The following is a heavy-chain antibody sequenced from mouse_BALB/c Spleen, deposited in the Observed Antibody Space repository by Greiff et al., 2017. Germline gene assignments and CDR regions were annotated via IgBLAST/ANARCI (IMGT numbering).Heavy chain of an antibody. V-gene: IGHV14-4*02. Sequence: HLVESGAELVRSGASVKLSCTASGFNIKDYYMHWVKQRPEQGLEWIGWIDPENGDTEYAPKFQGKATMTADTSSNTAYLQLSSLTSEDTAVYYCNAPEDGYSHFDDWGQGTTLTVSS. CDR1: GFNIKDYY. CDR2: IDPENGDT. CDR3: NAPEDGYSHFDD. D-gene: IGHD2-3*01. J-gene: IGHJ2*01.